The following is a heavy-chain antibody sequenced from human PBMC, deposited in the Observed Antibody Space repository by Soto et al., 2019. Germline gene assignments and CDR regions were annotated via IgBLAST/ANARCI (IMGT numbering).Heavy chain of an antibody. CDR1: GYSFTSYW. J-gene: IGHJ4*02. CDR3: ARDKVTSSYDILTGYCFDY. CDR2: IDPSDSYT. V-gene: IGHV5-10-1*01. D-gene: IGHD3-9*01. Sequence: GESLKISCKGSGYSFTSYWISWVRQMPGKGLEWMGRIDPSDSYTNYSPSFQGHVTISADKSISTAYLQWSSLKASDTAMYYCARDKVTSSYDILTGYCFDYWGQGTLLTVSS.